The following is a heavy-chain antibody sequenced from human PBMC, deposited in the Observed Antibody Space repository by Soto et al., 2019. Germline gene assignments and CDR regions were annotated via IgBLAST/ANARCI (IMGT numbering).Heavy chain of an antibody. CDR3: ARWDYDFRDAFDI. Sequence: QVQLQQWGTGLLKPSETLSLTCGVYGESFGYCYWSWIRQPPGKGLEWIGEINHSGRTKYKSSLKSRVTISIDTSKTQFSLKLTSVTAADTAVYYCARWDYDFRDAFDIWGQGTMVTVSS. D-gene: IGHD3-3*01. CDR1: GESFGYCY. J-gene: IGHJ3*02. V-gene: IGHV4-34*01. CDR2: INHSGRT.